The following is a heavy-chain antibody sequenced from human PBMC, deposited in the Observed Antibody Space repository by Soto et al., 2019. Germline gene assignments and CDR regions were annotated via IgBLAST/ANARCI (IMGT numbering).Heavy chain of an antibody. V-gene: IGHV4-59*08. CDR1: RGFISAYY. CDR2: IDYSGVT. Sequence: PSETLSLTCSVSRGFISAYYWSWIRQPPAKGLEWIAYIDYSGVTNYSPSLRSRVTISVDTSKNQFSLNVNSVTAADTAVYYCARHGCSGGNCYLDQWGQGNLVTVSS. J-gene: IGHJ4*02. D-gene: IGHD2-15*01. CDR3: ARHGCSGGNCYLDQ.